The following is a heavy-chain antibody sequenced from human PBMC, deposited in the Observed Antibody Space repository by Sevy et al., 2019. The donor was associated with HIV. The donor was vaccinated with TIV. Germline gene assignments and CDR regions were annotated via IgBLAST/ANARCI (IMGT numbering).Heavy chain of an antibody. CDR2: ISWNSGSI. J-gene: IGHJ3*02. Sequence: GGSLRLSCAASGFTFDDYAMHWVRQAPGKGLEWVSGISWNSGSIGYADSVKGRFTISRDNAKNSLYLQMNSLRAEDKALYYWAKARYCTNGVCYEHAFDIWGQGTMVTVSS. D-gene: IGHD2-8*01. CDR3: AKARYCTNGVCYEHAFDI. CDR1: GFTFDDYA. V-gene: IGHV3-9*01.